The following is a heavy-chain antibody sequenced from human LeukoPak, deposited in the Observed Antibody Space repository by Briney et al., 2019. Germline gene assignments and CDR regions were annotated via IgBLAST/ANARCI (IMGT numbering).Heavy chain of an antibody. CDR1: TGSIGSYY. J-gene: IGHJ4*02. D-gene: IGHD1-26*01. CDR2: SYTTGST. V-gene: IGHV4-4*07. CDR3: ARSGGSGFQLDS. Sequence: SDTLSLTCTVSTGSIGSYYWSWIRQPAGKGLEWIGRSYTTGSTNYNPSLKSRVTMSLETSKNQLSLNLSCVTAADTAVYYCARSGGSGFQLDSWGQGTLVTVSS.